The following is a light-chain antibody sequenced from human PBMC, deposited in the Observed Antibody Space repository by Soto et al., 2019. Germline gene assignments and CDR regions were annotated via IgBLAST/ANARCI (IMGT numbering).Light chain of an antibody. J-gene: IGKJ1*01. CDR3: QHRYSTRT. Sequence: DIQMTQSPSSLSASIGDRVTISCRASQDIGAYVNWYQHKQGKAPRVRMYAASNLKSGVPPRFSGSGVGRDCTLTSSDLQPEDFATYYCQHRYSTRTFGQGNKGERK. CDR1: QDIGAY. V-gene: IGKV1-39*01. CDR2: AAS.